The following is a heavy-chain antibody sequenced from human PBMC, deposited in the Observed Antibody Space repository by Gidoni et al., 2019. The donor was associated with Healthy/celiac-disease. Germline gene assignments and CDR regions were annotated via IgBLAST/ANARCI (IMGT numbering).Heavy chain of an antibody. J-gene: IGHJ3*02. CDR1: GYSFTSYW. V-gene: IGHV5-10-1*01. CDR3: ARHAVVSGARLSGAFDI. CDR2: IDPSDSYT. D-gene: IGHD3-16*01. Sequence: EVQLVQYGAEVKKPGESLRISCKGSGYSFTSYWISWVSQMPGKGLEWMGRIDPSDSYTNYSPSFQGHVTISADNSISTAYLQWSSLKASDTAMYYCARHAVVSGARLSGAFDIWGQGTMVTVSS.